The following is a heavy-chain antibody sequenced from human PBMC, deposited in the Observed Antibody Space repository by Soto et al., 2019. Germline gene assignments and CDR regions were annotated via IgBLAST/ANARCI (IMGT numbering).Heavy chain of an antibody. V-gene: IGHV1-69*02. CDR1: GDTLSTYT. J-gene: IGHJ4*02. CDR2: IIPVLDMP. D-gene: IGHD6-13*01. Sequence: QVQLVQSGAEVKKPGSSVKVSCKASGDTLSTYTISWVRQAPEQGLEWMGWIIPVLDMPIYAQKFQGRVTISAEKSTSKVYLELSSLRSDDTAVYYCARGIAAGTDYWGQGTLVTVSS. CDR3: ARGIAAGTDY.